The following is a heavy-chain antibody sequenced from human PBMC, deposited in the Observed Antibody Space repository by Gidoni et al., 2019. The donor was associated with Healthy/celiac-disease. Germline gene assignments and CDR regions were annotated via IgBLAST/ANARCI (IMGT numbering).Heavy chain of an antibody. Sequence: EVQLLESGGGLVQPGGSLRLSCSASGFTFSRYAPSWVRQAPGKGLEWVSAISGSGGSTYYADSVKGRFTISRDNSKNTLYLQMNSLRAEDTAVYYCAKPLEGYYYDSSGYWTYFDYWGQGTLVTVSS. CDR2: ISGSGGST. V-gene: IGHV3-23*01. CDR3: AKPLEGYYYDSSGYWTYFDY. D-gene: IGHD3-22*01. CDR1: GFTFSRYA. J-gene: IGHJ4*02.